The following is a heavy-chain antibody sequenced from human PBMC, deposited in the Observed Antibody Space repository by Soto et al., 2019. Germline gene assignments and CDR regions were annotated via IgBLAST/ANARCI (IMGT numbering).Heavy chain of an antibody. V-gene: IGHV3-9*01. Sequence: EVQLVDSGGGLVQPGRSLRLSCAASGFTFDIYAMHWVRQAPGKGLEWVSSISWNSGTRGYADSVKGRFTISRDNAKNSLYLQMDSLRTEDTAFYYCAKELGGYRYGYELDHWGQGTLGSVSS. CDR3: AKELGGYRYGYELDH. CDR2: ISWNSGTR. CDR1: GFTFDIYA. D-gene: IGHD5-18*01. J-gene: IGHJ4*02.